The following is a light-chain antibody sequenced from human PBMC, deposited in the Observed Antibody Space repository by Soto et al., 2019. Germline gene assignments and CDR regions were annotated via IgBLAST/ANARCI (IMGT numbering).Light chain of an antibody. J-gene: IGLJ2*01. CDR3: SSYTGITVL. Sequence: QSALTQPPSASGSPGQSVTISCTGTSSDVGAYNYVSWYQQHPGKAPKLMIYEVTRRPSGVPDRFSGSKSGNTASLTVSGLQADDEADYYCSSYTGITVLFGGGTKVTVL. CDR2: EVT. V-gene: IGLV2-8*01. CDR1: SSDVGAYNY.